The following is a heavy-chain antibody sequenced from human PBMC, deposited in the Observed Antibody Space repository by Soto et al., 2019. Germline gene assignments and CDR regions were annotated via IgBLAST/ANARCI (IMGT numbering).Heavy chain of an antibody. CDR3: ARDYGDYYYYGMDV. V-gene: IGHV1-69*06. CDR2: IIPIFGTA. Sequence: SVKVSCKASGGTFSSYAISWVRQAPGQGLEWMGGIIPIFGTANYAQKFQGRVTITADKSTSTAYMELSSLRSEDTAVYYCARDYGDYYYYGMDVWGQGTTVTVSS. J-gene: IGHJ6*02. D-gene: IGHD4-17*01. CDR1: GGTFSSYA.